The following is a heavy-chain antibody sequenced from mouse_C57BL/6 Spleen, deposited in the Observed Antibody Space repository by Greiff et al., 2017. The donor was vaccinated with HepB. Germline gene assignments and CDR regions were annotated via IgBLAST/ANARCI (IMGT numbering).Heavy chain of an antibody. CDR3: ASNWDAYYFDY. CDR1: GYAFSSSW. CDR2: IYPGDGDT. D-gene: IGHD4-1*01. V-gene: IGHV1-82*01. J-gene: IGHJ2*01. Sequence: VQLQQSGPELVKPGASVKISCKASGYAFSSSWMNWVKQRPGKGLEWIGRIYPGDGDTNYNGKFKGKATLTADKSSSTAYMQLSSLTSEDSAVYFCASNWDAYYFDYWGQGTTLTVSS.